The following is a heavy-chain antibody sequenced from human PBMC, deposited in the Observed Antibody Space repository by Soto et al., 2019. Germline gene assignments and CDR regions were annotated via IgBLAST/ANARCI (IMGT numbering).Heavy chain of an antibody. Sequence: SETLSLTCTASGGSITSSSHFWGWVRQPPGKGLEWIGTIYFTRNTYYTPSLKSRLTMSIDTSKNEFSLRLNSVTAADTAVYYCAGQTFTIAAASYGRSNWFDPWGPGTLVTVSS. CDR1: GGSITSSSHF. CDR2: IYFTRNT. CDR3: AGQTFTIAAASYGRSNWFDP. D-gene: IGHD6-25*01. J-gene: IGHJ5*02. V-gene: IGHV4-39*01.